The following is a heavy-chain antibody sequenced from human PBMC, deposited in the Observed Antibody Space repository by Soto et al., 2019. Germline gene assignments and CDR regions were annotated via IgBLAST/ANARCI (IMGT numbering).Heavy chain of an antibody. J-gene: IGHJ4*02. V-gene: IGHV4-39*01. CDR2: IYYSGST. CDR1: GCSISSSSYY. CDR3: AIRTSIAAPFAY. D-gene: IGHD6-6*01. Sequence: QLQLQESGPGLVKPSETLSLTCTVSGCSISSSSYYWGWIRQPPGKGLEWIGSIYYSGSTYYNPFIKSRVTISVDTSKNQFSLKLSSVTAADTAVYYWAIRTSIAAPFAYWVQGTLVTVSS.